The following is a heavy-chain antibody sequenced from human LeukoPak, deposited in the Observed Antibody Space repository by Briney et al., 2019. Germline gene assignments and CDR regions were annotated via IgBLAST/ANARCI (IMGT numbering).Heavy chain of an antibody. CDR3: ARHSSTRYYDFWSGFRGGMDV. CDR1: GGSISSSSYY. J-gene: IGHJ6*03. CDR2: IYYSGST. V-gene: IGHV4-39*01. D-gene: IGHD3-3*01. Sequence: PSETLSLTCTVPGGSISSSSYYWGWIRQPPGKGLEWIGSIYYSGSTYYNPSLKSRVTISVDTSKNQFSLKLSSVTAADTAVYYCARHSSTRYYDFWSGFRGGMDVWGKGTTVTVSS.